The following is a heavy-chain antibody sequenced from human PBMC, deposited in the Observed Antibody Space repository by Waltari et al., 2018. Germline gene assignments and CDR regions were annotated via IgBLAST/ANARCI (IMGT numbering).Heavy chain of an antibody. Sequence: QVQLQESGPGLVKPSETLSLTCTVSGGSISSYYWRWIRQPPGKGLEWIGYIYYSGSTNYNPSLKSRVTISVDTSKNQFSLKLSSVTAADTAVYYCARERTYNWNYVGWFDPWGQGTLVTVSS. CDR2: IYYSGST. V-gene: IGHV4-59*01. CDR1: GGSISSYY. J-gene: IGHJ5*02. D-gene: IGHD1-7*01. CDR3: ARERTYNWNYVGWFDP.